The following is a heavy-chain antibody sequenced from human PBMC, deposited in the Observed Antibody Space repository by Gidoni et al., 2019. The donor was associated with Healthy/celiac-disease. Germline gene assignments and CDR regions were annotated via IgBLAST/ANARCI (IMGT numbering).Heavy chain of an antibody. CDR3: ARDGGKRDYGDYVGKGFFYYGMDV. D-gene: IGHD4-17*01. V-gene: IGHV4-4*02. J-gene: IGHJ6*02. Sequence: SNWWSWVRQPPGKGLEWIGEIYHSGSTNYNPSLKSRVTISVDKSKNQFSLKLSSVTAADTAVYYCARDGGKRDYGDYVGKGFFYYGMDVWGQGTTVTVSS. CDR2: IYHSGST. CDR1: SNW.